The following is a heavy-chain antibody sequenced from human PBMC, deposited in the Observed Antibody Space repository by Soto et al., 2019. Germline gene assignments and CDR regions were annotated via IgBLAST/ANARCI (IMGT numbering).Heavy chain of an antibody. CDR3: ARFGSSNWFDS. CDR1: GFTFSSYG. J-gene: IGHJ5*01. D-gene: IGHD6-6*01. Sequence: EVQLVESGGGLVKPGGSLRLSCAASGFTFSSYGMNWVRQAPGKGLEWVSSISSGGYVIYYVDSVKGRFTISRDNAKNSLYLQMNSLRVEDTAVYYCARFGSSNWFDSWGQGTVVTVSS. CDR2: ISSGGYVI. V-gene: IGHV3-21*01.